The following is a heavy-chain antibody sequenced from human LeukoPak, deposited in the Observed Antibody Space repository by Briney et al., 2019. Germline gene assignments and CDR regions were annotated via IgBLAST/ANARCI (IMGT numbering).Heavy chain of an antibody. V-gene: IGHV4-4*07. CDR1: GGSMNRFY. CDR2: IHSGGTT. D-gene: IGHD2-2*01. J-gene: IGHJ4*02. Sequence: SETLSLTCTVSGGSMNRFYWAWIRQPAGRGLEWIGRIHSGGTTNYNPSLESRLTISLDTSKNQFSLNLNSVTAADTAVYYCARGEDCSSTSCKGGEFDYWGQGTLVTVSS. CDR3: ARGEDCSSTSCKGGEFDY.